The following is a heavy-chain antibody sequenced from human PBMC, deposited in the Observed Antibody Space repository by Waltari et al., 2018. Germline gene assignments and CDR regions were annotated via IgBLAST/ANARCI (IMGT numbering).Heavy chain of an antibody. CDR3: ARATNHAFDN. Sequence: EVQVVESGGGLVQPGGSLRLSCAPSGFAFSSSWSSWLRQAPGQGLEWVANIKEDGSAQYYLDSVRGRFTISRDNTKNSLFLQMNSLRAEDTAVYFCARATNHAFDNWGQGTLVTVSS. CDR2: IKEDGSAQ. V-gene: IGHV3-7*01. CDR1: GFAFSSSW. J-gene: IGHJ4*02.